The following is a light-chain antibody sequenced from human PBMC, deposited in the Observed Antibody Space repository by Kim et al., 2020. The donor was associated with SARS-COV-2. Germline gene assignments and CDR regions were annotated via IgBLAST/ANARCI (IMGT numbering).Light chain of an antibody. CDR3: CSYAGSSSLV. V-gene: IGLV2-11*03. J-gene: IGLJ3*02. Sequence: GQAVTITGTGTSRDVGGYNYVSWYQQHPGKAPKLMTYGVTERPSGVPDRFSGSKSGNTASLTISGLQAEDEADYYCCSYAGSSSLVFGGGTKVTVL. CDR2: GVT. CDR1: SRDVGGYNY.